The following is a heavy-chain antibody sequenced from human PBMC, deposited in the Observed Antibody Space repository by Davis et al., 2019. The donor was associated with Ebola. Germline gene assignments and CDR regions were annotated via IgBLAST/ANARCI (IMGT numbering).Heavy chain of an antibody. CDR2: ISSSSSYI. CDR1: GFIFSNYW. V-gene: IGHV3-21*01. J-gene: IGHJ4*02. D-gene: IGHD1-26*01. Sequence: GGFLRLSCAASGFIFSNYWMNWVRQAPGKGLEWVSSISSSSSYIYYADSVKGRFTISRDNSKNTLYLQMNSLRAEDTAVYYCARDATNYYGNLDYWGQGTLVIVSS. CDR3: ARDATNYYGNLDY.